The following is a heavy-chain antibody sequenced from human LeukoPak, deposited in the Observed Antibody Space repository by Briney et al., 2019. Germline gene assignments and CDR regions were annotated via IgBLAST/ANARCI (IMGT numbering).Heavy chain of an antibody. D-gene: IGHD3-16*01. CDR2: IQYDGSNK. CDR1: GFTFSNYG. J-gene: IGHJ4*02. Sequence: LGGSLRLSCAASGFTFSNYGMQWARQAPGKGLEWVAFIQYDGSNKYYADSGKGRFTISRDNSKNTLFLQMNSLRAEDTAVYCCAKDPHSRSSVWGYFDYWGQGILVTVSS. CDR3: AKDPHSRSSVWGYFDY. V-gene: IGHV3-30*02.